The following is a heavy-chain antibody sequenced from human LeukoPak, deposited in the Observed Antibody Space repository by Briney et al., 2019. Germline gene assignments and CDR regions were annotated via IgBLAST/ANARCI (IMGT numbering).Heavy chain of an antibody. V-gene: IGHV4-31*03. CDR2: IYYSGST. CDR1: GGSISSGGYY. Sequence: TSETLSLTCTVSGGSISSGGYYWSWIRQHPGKGLEWIGYIYYSGSTYYNPSLKSRVTISVDTSKNQFSLKLSSVTAADTAVYYCASLYDSSGYYGDYWGQGTLVTVSS. D-gene: IGHD3-22*01. CDR3: ASLYDSSGYYGDY. J-gene: IGHJ4*02.